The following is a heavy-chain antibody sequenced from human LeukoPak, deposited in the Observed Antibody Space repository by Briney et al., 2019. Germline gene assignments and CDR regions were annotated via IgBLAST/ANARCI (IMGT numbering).Heavy chain of an antibody. V-gene: IGHV3-23*01. CDR2: ISGSGVTT. Sequence: GGSLRLSCAASGFTFSSYAMSWVRQAPGMGLEWVSTISGSGVTTYYADSVKGRFTISRDNSNNTLYLQVNTLRADDTAVYYCAKGTGYSSGCFDYWGQGTLVTVSS. CDR3: AKGTGYSSGCFDY. J-gene: IGHJ4*02. D-gene: IGHD6-19*01. CDR1: GFTFSSYA.